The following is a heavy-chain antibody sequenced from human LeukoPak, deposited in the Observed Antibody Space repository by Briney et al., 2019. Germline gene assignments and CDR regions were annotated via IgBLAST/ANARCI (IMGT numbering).Heavy chain of an antibody. Sequence: GRSLRLSCAASGFTFSSHGMHWVRQAPGKGLEWVAVIWYDGSNKYYADSVKGRFTISRDNAENSLYLQMNSLRAEDTAVYYCARVGPTEAFGYWGQGTLVTVSS. CDR1: GFTFSSHG. J-gene: IGHJ4*02. CDR3: ARVGPTEAFGY. CDR2: IWYDGSNK. D-gene: IGHD1-26*01. V-gene: IGHV3-33*03.